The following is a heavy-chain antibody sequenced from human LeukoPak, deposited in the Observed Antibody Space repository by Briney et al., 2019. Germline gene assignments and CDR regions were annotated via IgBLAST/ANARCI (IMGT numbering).Heavy chain of an antibody. Sequence: ASVKVSCKVSGYTLTELSIHWVRQAPGQGLEWMGWVKPNTGDTQYAQKFQGRVTMSRDTSVSTAYMELSRLTSDDTAMYYCARLSGNYAYWGQGTLVTVFS. CDR1: GYTLTELS. V-gene: IGHV1-2*02. D-gene: IGHD1-26*01. CDR2: VKPNTGDT. J-gene: IGHJ4*02. CDR3: ARLSGNYAY.